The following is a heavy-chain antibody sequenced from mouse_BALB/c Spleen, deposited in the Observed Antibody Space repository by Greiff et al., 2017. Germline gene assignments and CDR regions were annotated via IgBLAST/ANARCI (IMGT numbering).Heavy chain of an antibody. Sequence: VKVVESGPGLVAPSQSLSITCTVSGFSLTGYGVNWVRQPPGKGLEWLGMIWGDGSTDYNSALKSRLSISKDNSKSQVFLKMNSLQTDDTARYYCARAPSVVARGYAMDYWGQGTSVTVSS. CDR1: GFSLTGYG. D-gene: IGHD1-1*01. CDR3: ARAPSVVARGYAMDY. V-gene: IGHV2-6-7*01. CDR2: IWGDGST. J-gene: IGHJ4*01.